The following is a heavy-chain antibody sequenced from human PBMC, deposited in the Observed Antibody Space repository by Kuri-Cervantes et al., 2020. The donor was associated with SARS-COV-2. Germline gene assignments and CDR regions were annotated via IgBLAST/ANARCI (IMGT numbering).Heavy chain of an antibody. D-gene: IGHD2-2*01. CDR2: IYTSGST. V-gene: IGHV4-4*07. CDR1: GGSISSYY. CDR3: AREETDIVVVPAAMNWFDP. Sequence: SETLSLTCTVSGGSISSYYWSWIRQPAGKGLEWIGRIYTSGSTNYNPSLKSRVTMSVDTSKNQLSLKLSSVTAADTAVYYCAREETDIVVVPAAMNWFDPWGQGTLVTVSS. J-gene: IGHJ5*02.